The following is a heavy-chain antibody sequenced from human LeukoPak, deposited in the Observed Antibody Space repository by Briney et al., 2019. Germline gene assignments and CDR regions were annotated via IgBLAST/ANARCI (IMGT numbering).Heavy chain of an antibody. Sequence: SETLSLTCTVSGDSIRSYYWSWIRQPPGKGLEWIGYLYYSGSTNYNPSLKSRVTISVDTSKNQFSLKLSSVTAADTAVYYCARARVGCTNYAFDIWGQGTMVTVSS. CDR3: ARARVGCTNYAFDI. V-gene: IGHV4-59*01. D-gene: IGHD2-8*01. J-gene: IGHJ3*02. CDR2: LYYSGST. CDR1: GDSIRSYY.